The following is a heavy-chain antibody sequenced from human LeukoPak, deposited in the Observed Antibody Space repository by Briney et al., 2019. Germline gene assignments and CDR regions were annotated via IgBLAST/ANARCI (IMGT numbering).Heavy chain of an antibody. V-gene: IGHV1-8*01. J-gene: IGHJ3*02. Sequence: AAVQVSCKGSGCTFTNYDINWLRQAAGQGLEWMGWMNPNSGNTGYAQQFHGRVTMTRNTSISTAYMEMSSLRSEDTALYYCARGLYYYDSSGLVPNDAFDIWAQGPMVTVSS. CDR3: ARGLYYYDSSGLVPNDAFDI. CDR2: MNPNSGNT. CDR1: GCTFTNYD. D-gene: IGHD3-22*01.